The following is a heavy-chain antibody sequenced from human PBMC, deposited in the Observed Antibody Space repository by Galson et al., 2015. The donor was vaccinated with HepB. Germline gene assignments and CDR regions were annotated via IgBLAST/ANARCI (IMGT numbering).Heavy chain of an antibody. CDR1: GDSVSSNSAA. D-gene: IGHD6-19*01. CDR3: AGVAYNSGWYTWFDP. Sequence: CAISGDSVSSNSAAWNWIRQSPSRGLEWLGRTYYRSKWYNDYAVSVKSRITINPDTSKNQFSLQLNSVTPEDTAVYYCAGVAYNSGWYTWFDPWGQGTLVTVSS. J-gene: IGHJ5*02. V-gene: IGHV6-1*01. CDR2: TYYRSKWYN.